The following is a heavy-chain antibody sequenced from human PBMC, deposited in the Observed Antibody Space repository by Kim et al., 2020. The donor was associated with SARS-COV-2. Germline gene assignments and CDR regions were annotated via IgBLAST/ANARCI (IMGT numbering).Heavy chain of an antibody. CDR2: ISSSSSYI. Sequence: GGSLRLSCAASGFTFSSYSMNWVRQAPGKGLEWVSSISSSSSYIYYADSVKGRFTISRDNAKNSLYLQMNSLRAEDTAVYYCARDQDRGYSGYGYYYYYMDVWGKGTTVTVSS. D-gene: IGHD5-12*01. CDR1: GFTFSSYS. J-gene: IGHJ6*03. V-gene: IGHV3-21*01. CDR3: ARDQDRGYSGYGYYYYYMDV.